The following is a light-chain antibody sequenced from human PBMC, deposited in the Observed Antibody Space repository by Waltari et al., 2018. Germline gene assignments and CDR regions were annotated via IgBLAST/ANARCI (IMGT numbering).Light chain of an antibody. CDR2: DIN. CDR3: CSYVGSNIYWV. J-gene: IGLJ3*02. CDR1: SSDVGGYNY. V-gene: IGLV2-11*01. Sequence: QSALTQPRSVSGSPGRSVTISCTGTSSDVGGYNYVSWYQQHPDKAPKLIIYDINNRPSGVPDRFSGSKSGNTASLTISGLQAEDEADYYCCSYVGSNIYWVFGGGTKLTVL.